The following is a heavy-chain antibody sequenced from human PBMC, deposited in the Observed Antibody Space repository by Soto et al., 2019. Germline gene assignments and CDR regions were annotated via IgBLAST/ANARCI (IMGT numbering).Heavy chain of an antibody. V-gene: IGHV3-30*18. J-gene: IGHJ4*02. D-gene: IGHD4-17*01. Sequence: PGGSLRLSCAASGFTFSSYGMHWVRQAPGEGLEWVAVISYDGSNKYYADSVKGRFTISRDNSKNTLYLQMNSLRAEDTAVYYCAKGEDTVNFAYWGQGTLVTVSS. CDR2: ISYDGSNK. CDR3: AKGEDTVNFAY. CDR1: GFTFSSYG.